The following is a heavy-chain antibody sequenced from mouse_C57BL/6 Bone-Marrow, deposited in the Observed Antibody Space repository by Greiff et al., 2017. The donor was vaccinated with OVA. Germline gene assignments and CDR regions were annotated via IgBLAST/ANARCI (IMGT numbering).Heavy chain of an antibody. CDR2: IYPGDGDT. J-gene: IGHJ3*01. CDR3: AREGTAQATGAY. V-gene: IGHV1-82*01. CDR1: GYAFSSSW. D-gene: IGHD3-2*02. Sequence: QVQLQQSGPELVKPGASVKISCKASGYAFSSSWMNWVKQRPGKGLEWIGRIYPGDGDTNYNGKFKGKATLTADESSSTAYMQLSSLTSEDSAVYFCAREGTAQATGAYWGQGTLVTVSA.